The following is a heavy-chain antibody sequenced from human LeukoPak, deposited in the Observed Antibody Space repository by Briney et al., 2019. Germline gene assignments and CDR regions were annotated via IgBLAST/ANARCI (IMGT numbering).Heavy chain of an antibody. J-gene: IGHJ3*02. V-gene: IGHV1-2*02. CDR1: GYTFTGYY. D-gene: IGHD3-22*01. CDR3: ARDRDPGYNDSSGYRRVNAFDI. CDR2: INPNSGGT. Sequence: ASVKVSCKASGYTFTGYYMHWVRQAPGQGLEWMGWINPNSGGTNYAQKFQGRVTMTRDTSISTAYMELSRLRSDDTAVYYCARDRDPGYNDSSGYRRVNAFDIWGQGTMVTVSS.